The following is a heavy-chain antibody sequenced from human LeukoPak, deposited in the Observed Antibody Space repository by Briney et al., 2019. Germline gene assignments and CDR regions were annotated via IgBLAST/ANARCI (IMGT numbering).Heavy chain of an antibody. J-gene: IGHJ4*02. D-gene: IGHD3-9*01. CDR3: AKGIVTGYPALDY. V-gene: IGHV3-30*18. CDR2: ISYDGSNK. CDR1: GFTFSNFG. Sequence: GGSLRLSCAASGFTFSNFGMYWVHQAPGKGLEWVAVISYDGSNKYYADSVKGRFTISRDNSKNTLYLQMNSLRGEDTAVYYCAKGIVTGYPALDYWGQGTLVTVSS.